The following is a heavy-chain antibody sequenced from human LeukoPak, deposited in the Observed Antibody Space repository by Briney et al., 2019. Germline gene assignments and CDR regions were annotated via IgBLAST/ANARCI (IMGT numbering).Heavy chain of an antibody. J-gene: IGHJ5*02. CDR2: ICGSSSTI. CDR1: GFTFSSYS. V-gene: IGHV3-48*02. Sequence: GGSLRLSCAASGFTFSSYSMNWVRQAAGKGLEWVSCICGSSSTIYYTDSVKGRFTISRDNAKNSLYLQMNSLRDEDTAVSYCAKPYDQYYYYNRGVKTWGQGTLVTVSS. D-gene: IGHD3-22*01. CDR3: AKPYDQYYYYNRGVKT.